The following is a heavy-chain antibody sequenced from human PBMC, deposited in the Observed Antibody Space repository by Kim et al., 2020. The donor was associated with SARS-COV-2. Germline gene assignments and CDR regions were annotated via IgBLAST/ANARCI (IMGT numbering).Heavy chain of an antibody. D-gene: IGHD3-22*01. CDR3: AREVRGETYYYDSSGYED. J-gene: IGHJ4*02. Sequence: GRFTISRDNAKNSLYLQMNSLRDEETAVYYCAREVRGETYYYDSSGYEDWGQGTLVTVSS. V-gene: IGHV3-48*02.